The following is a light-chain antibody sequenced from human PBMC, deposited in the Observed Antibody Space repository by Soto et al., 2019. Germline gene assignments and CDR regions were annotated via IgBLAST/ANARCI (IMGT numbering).Light chain of an antibody. CDR1: QSVSSS. V-gene: IGKV3-15*01. J-gene: IGKJ1*01. CDR3: QQYNNWWT. CDR2: GAS. Sequence: EIVMTQSPATLSASPGERVTLSCRASQSVSSSLAWYQQKPGQAPRLLIYGASTRAIGIPGRFSGSGSETEFTLTISSLQSEDFAIYYCQQYNNWWTFGQGTKVETK.